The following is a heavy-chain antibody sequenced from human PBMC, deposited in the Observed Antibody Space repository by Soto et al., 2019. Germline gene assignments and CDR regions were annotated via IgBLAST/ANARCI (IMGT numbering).Heavy chain of an antibody. CDR1: GDSMTRGSYY. CDR2: FYYTGST. J-gene: IGHJ6*03. Sequence: KPSETLSLTCVVSGDSMTRGSYYWAWIRQPPGKGLEWIGSFYYTGSTNYNPSLKSRVTVSADTSNNHFSLRLTSVTAADTAVYYCARRLDFGSVYFPAPMDVGGKGTTVTVSS. CDR3: ARRLDFGSVYFPAPMDV. V-gene: IGHV4-39*02. D-gene: IGHD3-3*01.